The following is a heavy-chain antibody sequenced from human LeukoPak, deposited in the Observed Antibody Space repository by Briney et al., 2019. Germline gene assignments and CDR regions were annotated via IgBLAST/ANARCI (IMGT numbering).Heavy chain of an antibody. J-gene: IGHJ4*02. CDR1: GGTFSNYA. Sequence: SVKVSCKASGGTFSNYAISWVRQAPGQGLEWMGGIIPIFGKANYAQKFQGRVTITADESTSTAYMELSSLRSEDTAVYYCARVVGYCSGGSCVGYYFDYWGQGTLVTVSS. CDR2: IIPIFGKA. V-gene: IGHV1-69*13. CDR3: ARVVGYCSGGSCVGYYFDY. D-gene: IGHD2-15*01.